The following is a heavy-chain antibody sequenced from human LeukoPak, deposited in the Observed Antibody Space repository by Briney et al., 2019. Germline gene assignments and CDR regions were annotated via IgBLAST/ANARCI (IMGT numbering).Heavy chain of an antibody. D-gene: IGHD2-21*02. V-gene: IGHV3-9*01. Sequence: PGGSLRLSCAASGFTFDNYAMHWVRQAPGKGLEWVSGISWNSGNKGYADSVKGRFTISRDNAKNSLYLQMDSLRAEDTAVYYCARDFSPSCGSDCYFDAFDIWGQGTMVTVSS. CDR2: ISWNSGNK. CDR1: GFTFDNYA. J-gene: IGHJ3*02. CDR3: ARDFSPSCGSDCYFDAFDI.